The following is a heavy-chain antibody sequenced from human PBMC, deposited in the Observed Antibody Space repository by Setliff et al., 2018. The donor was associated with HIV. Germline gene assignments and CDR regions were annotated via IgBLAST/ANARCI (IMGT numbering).Heavy chain of an antibody. V-gene: IGHV5-51*01. CDR3: ARLKDVVLMVNDF. Sequence: LGESLKISCKGFGYSFTNFLIGWVRQMPGKGLEWIGIVSPGDSGTSYSPSFQGQVTMSADKSISTAYLQWSSLKASDTAMYYCARLKDVVLMVNDFWGRGTLVTVSS. J-gene: IGHJ4*02. D-gene: IGHD2-8*01. CDR1: GYSFTNFL. CDR2: VSPGDSGT.